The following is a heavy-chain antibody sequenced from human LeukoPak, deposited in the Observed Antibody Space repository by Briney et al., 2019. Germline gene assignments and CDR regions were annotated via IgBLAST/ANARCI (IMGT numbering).Heavy chain of an antibody. Sequence: GGSLRLSCAASGFTFINYSMHWVRQAPGKGLEWVSSISSSSTYIYYADSVKGRFTISRDNAKNSLYLQMNSLRAEDTAVYYCARDPAIFGVVDEFDYWGQGTLVTVSS. V-gene: IGHV3-21*01. J-gene: IGHJ4*02. D-gene: IGHD3-3*01. CDR2: ISSSSTYI. CDR1: GFTFINYS. CDR3: ARDPAIFGVVDEFDY.